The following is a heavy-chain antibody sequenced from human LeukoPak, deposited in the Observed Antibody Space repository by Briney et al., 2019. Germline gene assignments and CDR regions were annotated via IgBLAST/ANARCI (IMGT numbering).Heavy chain of an antibody. Sequence: PGGSLRLSCAASGFTFSIYAMSWVRQAPGEGLEWVSAISGSGGSTYYTDSVKGRVTISRDNSKNTLYLQMNSLRAEDTAVYYCAKGGRDIVVVPAVTDYWGQGTLVTVSS. D-gene: IGHD2-2*01. CDR3: AKGGRDIVVVPAVTDY. J-gene: IGHJ4*02. CDR1: GFTFSIYA. V-gene: IGHV3-23*01. CDR2: ISGSGGST.